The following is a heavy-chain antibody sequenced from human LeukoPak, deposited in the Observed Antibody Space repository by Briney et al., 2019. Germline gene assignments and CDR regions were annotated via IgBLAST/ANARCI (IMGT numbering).Heavy chain of an antibody. CDR3: ARLRWLHQTYYFDY. CDR1: GGSFSDYY. D-gene: IGHD5-24*01. V-gene: IGHV4-34*01. CDR2: INHSGST. Sequence: PSETLSLTCAVYGGSFSDYYWSWIRQPPGKWLEWIGEINHSGSTNYNPSLKSRVTISIDTSKKQFSLKLSSVTAADTAVYYCARLRWLHQTYYFDYWGQGTLVTVSS. J-gene: IGHJ4*02.